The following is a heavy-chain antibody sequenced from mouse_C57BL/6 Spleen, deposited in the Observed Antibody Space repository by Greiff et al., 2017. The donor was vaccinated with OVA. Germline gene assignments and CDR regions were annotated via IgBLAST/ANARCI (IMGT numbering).Heavy chain of an antibody. Sequence: EVQRVESGGGLVKPGGSLKLSCAASGFTFSDYGMHWVRQAPEKGLEWVAYISSGSSTIYYADTVKGRFTISRDNAKNTLFLQMTSLWSEDTAMYYCARRGADYYGSSYDEPYFDYWGQGTTLTVSS. CDR3: ARRGADYYGSSYDEPYFDY. CDR1: GFTFSDYG. D-gene: IGHD1-1*01. CDR2: ISSGSSTI. V-gene: IGHV5-17*01. J-gene: IGHJ2*01.